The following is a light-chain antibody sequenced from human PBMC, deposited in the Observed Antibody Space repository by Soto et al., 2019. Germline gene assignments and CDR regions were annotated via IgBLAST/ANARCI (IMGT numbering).Light chain of an antibody. V-gene: IGKV1-6*01. CDR3: LQDYNYPRT. Sequence: AVQMTQSPYSLSASGADRVTITCRASQAIRSDLGWYQMKPGKVPKLLIYAASNLQSGVPSRFIGRGYGTDFTLTISSLQPEDFATYYCLQDYNYPRTLGQGTKVEI. J-gene: IGKJ1*01. CDR2: AAS. CDR1: QAIRSD.